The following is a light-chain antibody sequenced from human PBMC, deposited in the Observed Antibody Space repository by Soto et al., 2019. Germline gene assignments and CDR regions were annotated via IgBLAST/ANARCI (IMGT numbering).Light chain of an antibody. V-gene: IGLV2-14*01. CDR2: DVS. Sequence: QSVLTQPASVSGSPGQSITISCIGTSSDVGGSDYVSWYQQHPGKAPKLVICDVSNRPSGVSDRFSGSKSGNTASLTISGLQAEDEADYYCCSYTRSNSLVLFGGGTKLTVL. J-gene: IGLJ2*01. CDR3: CSYTRSNSLVL. CDR1: SSDVGGSDY.